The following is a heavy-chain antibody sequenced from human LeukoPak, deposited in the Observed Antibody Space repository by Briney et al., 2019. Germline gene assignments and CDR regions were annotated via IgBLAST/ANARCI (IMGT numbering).Heavy chain of an antibody. J-gene: IGHJ4*02. V-gene: IGHV3-23*01. CDR2: ISGSGVTT. CDR3: AKHSSGWYVSDY. CDR1: GLTFSSYA. Sequence: GGSLRLSCAASGLTFSSYAMSWVRQAPGKGLEWVSGISGSGVTTYSADSVKGRFTISRDSSKNTLYLQMNSLRAEDTAVYYCAKHSSGWYVSDYWGQGTLVTVSS. D-gene: IGHD6-19*01.